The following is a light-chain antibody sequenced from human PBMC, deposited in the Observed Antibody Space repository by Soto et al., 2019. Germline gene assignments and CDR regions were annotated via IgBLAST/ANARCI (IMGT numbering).Light chain of an antibody. J-gene: IGKJ2*01. CDR2: GAS. Sequence: EIVMTQSPASLSVSPGEGATLSCRASQTVASNLAWYQQKPGQAPRLLIHGASTWATGVPARFSGSGSGTDFTLTISSLQSEDFAVYYCQQYHNWPPQYTFGQGTKLQIK. V-gene: IGKV3-15*01. CDR3: QQYHNWPPQYT. CDR1: QTVASN.